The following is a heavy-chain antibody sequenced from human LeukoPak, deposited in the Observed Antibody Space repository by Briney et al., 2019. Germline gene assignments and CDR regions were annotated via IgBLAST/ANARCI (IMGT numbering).Heavy chain of an antibody. CDR1: GGSININNYY. D-gene: IGHD1-26*01. V-gene: IGHV4-39*07. Sequence: SETLSLTCSVSGGSININNYYWAWVRQPPGKALEWVGSIYYTGNTFYNPSLQSRVTMSVDMSKNQFSLKLKSVTAADTAVYYCARAIAGSYYYYYYMDVWGKGTTVTISS. CDR2: IYYTGNT. CDR3: ARAIAGSYYYYYYMDV. J-gene: IGHJ6*03.